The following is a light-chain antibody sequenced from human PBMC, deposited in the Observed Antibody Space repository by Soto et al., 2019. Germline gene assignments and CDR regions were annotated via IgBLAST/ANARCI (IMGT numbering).Light chain of an antibody. J-gene: IGLJ2*01. Sequence: QSVLTQPPSVSVAPGQRVTISCTGSSSNIGAPYDVHWYQHLPGAAPKLLIYGNNNRPSGVPDRFSGSKSGTSASLAITGLQAEDEADYYCQSYDNSLSGHVVFGGGTKVTVL. CDR1: SSNIGAPYD. V-gene: IGLV1-40*01. CDR3: QSYDNSLSGHVV. CDR2: GNN.